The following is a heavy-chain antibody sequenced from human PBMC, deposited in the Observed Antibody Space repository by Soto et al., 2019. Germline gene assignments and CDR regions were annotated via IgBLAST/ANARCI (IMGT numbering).Heavy chain of an antibody. J-gene: IGHJ4*02. CDR2: IKQDGSEK. D-gene: IGHD5-12*01. CDR3: ARDWRDGYNYCFDY. V-gene: IGHV3-7*05. Sequence: EVQLVESGGTLVQPGGSLRLSFSASGFTFSSHWMSWVRQAPGKGLEWVANIKQDGSEKNYVDSVKGRFTISRDNAKNSLYLQMDSLRVEDTAVYYCARDWRDGYNYCFDYWGQGTLVTVSS. CDR1: GFTFSSHW.